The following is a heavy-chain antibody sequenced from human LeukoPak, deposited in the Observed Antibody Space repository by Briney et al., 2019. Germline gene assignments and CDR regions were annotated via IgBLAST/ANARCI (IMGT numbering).Heavy chain of an antibody. CDR2: INTNTGNP. CDR3: ARGGDGDYRYY. D-gene: IGHD4-17*01. J-gene: IGHJ4*02. Sequence: ASVKVSCKASGYTFTSYAMNWVRQAPGQGLEWMGWINTNTGNPTYAQGSTGRFVFSSDTSVSTAYLQISSLKAEDTAVYYCARGGDGDYRYYWGQGTLVTVSS. CDR1: GYTFTSYA. V-gene: IGHV7-4-1*02.